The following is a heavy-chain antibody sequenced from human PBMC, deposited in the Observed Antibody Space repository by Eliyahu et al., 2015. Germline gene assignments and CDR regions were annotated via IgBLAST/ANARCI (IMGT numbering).Heavy chain of an antibody. Sequence: TFSNYGMHWVRQAPGKGLEWVAIIWFDGSKKYYADSVRGRFTISRDNSKNTLYLQMNSLRAEDTAVYYCATSYSSGWSRGYFDYWGQGTLVTVSS. CDR2: IWFDGSKK. D-gene: IGHD6-19*01. J-gene: IGHJ4*02. CDR3: ATSYSSGWSRGYFDY. V-gene: IGHV3-33*01. CDR1: TFSNYG.